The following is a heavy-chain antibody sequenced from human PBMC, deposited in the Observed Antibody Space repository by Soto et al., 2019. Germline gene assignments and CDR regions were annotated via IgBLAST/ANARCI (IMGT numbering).Heavy chain of an antibody. CDR2: IYYSGST. V-gene: IGHV4-39*07. CDR3: AREGVVGATRGAVDY. Sequence: SETLSLTCTVSGGSISSSSYYWGWIRQPPGKGLEWIGSIYYSGSTYYNPSLKSRVTISVDTSKNQFSLKLSSVTAADTAVYYCAREGVVGATRGAVDYWGQGTLVTVSS. CDR1: GGSISSSSYY. D-gene: IGHD1-26*01. J-gene: IGHJ4*02.